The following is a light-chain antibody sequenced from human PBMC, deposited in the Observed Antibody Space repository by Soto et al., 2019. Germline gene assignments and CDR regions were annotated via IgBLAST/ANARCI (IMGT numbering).Light chain of an antibody. V-gene: IGLV3-27*01. CDR1: VLAKKY. CDR3: YSVSGNIRM. CDR2: MDS. J-gene: IGLJ3*02. Sequence: SYELTQPSSVSVSPGQTARITCSGDVLAKKYARWFQQKPGQAPVLVIYMDSERPSGIPERFSGSTSGTTVTLTISGAQVDDEADYYCYSVSGNIRMFGGGTKVTVL.